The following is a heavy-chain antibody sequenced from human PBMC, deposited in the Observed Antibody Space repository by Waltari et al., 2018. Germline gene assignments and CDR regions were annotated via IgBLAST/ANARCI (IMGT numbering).Heavy chain of an antibody. Sequence: VQLVESGGGLAQPGGSLRLSCAASGFTFSRCWMSWVRQAPGKGLEWIGSIYYSGSTYYNPSLKSRVTISVDTSKNQFSLKLSSVTAADTAVYYCARAYSYGGTTWGQGTLVTVSS. J-gene: IGHJ5*02. CDR3: ARAYSYGGTT. CDR2: IYYSGST. V-gene: IGHV4-4*02. CDR1: GFTFSRCWM. D-gene: IGHD2-15*01.